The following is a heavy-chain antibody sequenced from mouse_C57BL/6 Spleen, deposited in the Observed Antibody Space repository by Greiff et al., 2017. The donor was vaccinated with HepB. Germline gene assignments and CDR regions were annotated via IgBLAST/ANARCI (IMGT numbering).Heavy chain of an antibody. J-gene: IGHJ3*01. CDR3: ARAYYGYDVGFAY. D-gene: IGHD2-9*01. V-gene: IGHV1-50*01. CDR2: IDPSDSYT. Sequence: VQLQQPGAELVKPGASVKLSCKASGYTFTSYWMQWVKQRPGQGLAWIGEIDPSDSYTNYNQKFKGKATLTVDTSSSTAYMQLSSLTSEDSAVYYCARAYYGYDVGFAYWGQGTLVTVSA. CDR1: GYTFTSYW.